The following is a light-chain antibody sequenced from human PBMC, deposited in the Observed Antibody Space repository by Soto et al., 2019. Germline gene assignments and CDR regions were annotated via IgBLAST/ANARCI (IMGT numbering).Light chain of an antibody. CDR2: GTS. J-gene: IGKJ3*01. V-gene: IGKV3-15*01. CDR3: KQYNNWPLT. CDR1: HRVSSY. Sequence: EIVMTQSPATLSVSPGERASVPRRDSHRVSSYLAWYQQKPGQAPRLLIYGTSTRATGIPARFSGSGSGTEFTLTISSLQSEDFAVYSCKQYNNWPLTFGPGTKVDIK.